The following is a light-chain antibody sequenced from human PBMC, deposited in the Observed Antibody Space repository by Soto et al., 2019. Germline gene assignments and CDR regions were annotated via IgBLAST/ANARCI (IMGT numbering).Light chain of an antibody. CDR1: QSISSW. V-gene: IGKV1-5*01. CDR3: QQYYSYSRT. CDR2: DAS. Sequence: DIPMTQSPSTLSASVGDRVTITCRASQSISSWLAWYQQKPGKAPKLLIYDASNLESGVPSRFSGGGSGTEFAHTISSLQPDDFATYYCQQYYSYSRTFGQGPKVEIK. J-gene: IGKJ1*01.